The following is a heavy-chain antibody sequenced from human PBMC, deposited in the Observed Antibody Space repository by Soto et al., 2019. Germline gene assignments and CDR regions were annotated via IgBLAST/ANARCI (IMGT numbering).Heavy chain of an antibody. D-gene: IGHD3-22*01. CDR2: ISGSGGST. CDR3: AKDGSGYKGPADY. V-gene: IGHV3-23*01. J-gene: IGHJ4*02. CDR1: GFTFSSYA. Sequence: LRLSCAASGFTFSSYAMSWVRQAPGKGLEWVSAISGSGGSTYYADSVKGRFTISRDNSKNTLYLQMNSLRAEDTAVYYCAKDGSGYKGPADYCGQGTMVTVSS.